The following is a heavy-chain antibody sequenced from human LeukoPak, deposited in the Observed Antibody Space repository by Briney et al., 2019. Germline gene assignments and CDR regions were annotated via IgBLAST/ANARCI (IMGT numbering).Heavy chain of an antibody. D-gene: IGHD4-23*01. V-gene: IGHV5-51*01. Sequence: GESLKISCKGSGYRFTNYWIGWVRQMPGKGLEWMGINTRYSPSSQGQVTISADKSINTAYVQWSSLKASDTAMYYCARRVVNNRNWYFNLWGRGTLVTVSS. CDR2: NT. CDR3: ARRVVNNRNWYFNL. CDR1: GYRFTNYW. J-gene: IGHJ2*01.